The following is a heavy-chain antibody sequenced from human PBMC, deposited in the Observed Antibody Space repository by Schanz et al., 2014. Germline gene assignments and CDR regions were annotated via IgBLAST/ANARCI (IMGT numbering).Heavy chain of an antibody. J-gene: IGHJ4*02. CDR2: MQPDSGKT. V-gene: IGHV1-8*02. CDR3: AKGAEEGPHINNWGGDYFDV. Sequence: QVHLVQSGAEVKKPGSSVKVSCKASGGTFSTYTISWVRQAPGQGLEWMGWMQPDSGKTHYAEKYQGRVAMTRDVSISTAYMELSSLASEDTAVYYCAKGAEEGPHINNWGGDYFDVWGQGTLVTVSS. CDR1: GGTFSTYT. D-gene: IGHD3-16*01.